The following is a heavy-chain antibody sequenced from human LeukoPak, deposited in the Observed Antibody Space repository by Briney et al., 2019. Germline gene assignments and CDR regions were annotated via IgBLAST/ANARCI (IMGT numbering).Heavy chain of an antibody. CDR2: INHSGST. CDR3: ARGKGRVRGVITPPYYYGMDV. J-gene: IGHJ6*02. Sequence: PSETLSLTCAVYGGSFSGYYWSWIRQPPGKGLEWIGEINHSGSTNYNPSLKSRVTISVDTSKNRFSLKLSSVTAADTAVYYCARGKGRVRGVITPPYYYGMDVWGQGTTVTVSS. CDR1: GGSFSGYY. D-gene: IGHD3-10*01. V-gene: IGHV4-34*01.